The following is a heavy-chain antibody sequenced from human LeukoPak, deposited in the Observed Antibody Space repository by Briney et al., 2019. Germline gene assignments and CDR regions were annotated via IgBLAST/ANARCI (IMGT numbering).Heavy chain of an antibody. Sequence: GGSLRLSCAASGFTFSSYGMHWVRQAPGKGLEWVAVISYDGSNKYYADSVKGRFTISRDNSKNTLYLQMNSLRAEDTAVYYCAKDQVAVAGTGSYGLYYYGMDVWGQGTTVTVSS. D-gene: IGHD6-19*01. V-gene: IGHV3-30*18. CDR1: GFTFSSYG. J-gene: IGHJ6*02. CDR3: AKDQVAVAGTGSYGLYYYGMDV. CDR2: ISYDGSNK.